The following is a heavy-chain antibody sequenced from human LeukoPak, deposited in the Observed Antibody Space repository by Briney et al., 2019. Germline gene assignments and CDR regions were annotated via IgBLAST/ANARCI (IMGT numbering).Heavy chain of an antibody. CDR1: GFTFSSYS. D-gene: IGHD2-15*01. V-gene: IGHV3-21*01. CDR2: ISSSSSYI. CDR3: ASRYCSGGSCYSGWGAGFDP. Sequence: GGSLRLSCAASGFTFSSYSMNWVRQAPGKGLEWVSSISSSSSYIYYADSAKGRFTISRDNAKNSLYLQMNSLRAEDTAVYYCASRYCSGGSCYSGWGAGFDPWGQGTLVTVSS. J-gene: IGHJ5*02.